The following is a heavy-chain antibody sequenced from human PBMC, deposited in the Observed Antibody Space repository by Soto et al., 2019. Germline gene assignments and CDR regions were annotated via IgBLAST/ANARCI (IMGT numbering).Heavy chain of an antibody. V-gene: IGHV3-74*03. CDR2: VNDGSRT. CDR1: GFTFDYYW. J-gene: IGHJ4*02. CDR3: AKTIEQQLLRCAFDI. Sequence: PGGSLRLSCAASGFTFDYYWMHWVRQVPGQGLVWVSHVNDGSRTTYADSVKGRFTISRDNAKNAIFLQMNSLRVEDTAIYYCAKTIEQQLLRCAFDIWGQGTLVTVSS. D-gene: IGHD6-13*01.